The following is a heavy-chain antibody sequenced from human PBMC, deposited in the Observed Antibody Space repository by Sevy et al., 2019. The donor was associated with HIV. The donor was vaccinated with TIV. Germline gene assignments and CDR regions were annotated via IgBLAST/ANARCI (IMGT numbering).Heavy chain of an antibody. J-gene: IGHJ4*02. CDR3: ARANSGYGYALNY. V-gene: IGHV3-66*01. D-gene: IGHD5-18*01. Sequence: EGSLRLSCAASGFSVNSNYMTWVHQAPGKELEGVSVILSEETTYPADSVKDRFTISRDNSKNMLYLQMSSLIAEDTAIYYCARANSGYGYALNYWGQGTLVTVSS. CDR1: GFSVNSNY. CDR2: ILSEETT.